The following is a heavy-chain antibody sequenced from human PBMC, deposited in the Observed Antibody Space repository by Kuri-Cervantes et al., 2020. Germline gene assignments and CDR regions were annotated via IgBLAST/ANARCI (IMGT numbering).Heavy chain of an antibody. V-gene: IGHV4-59*08. CDR3: ARPGGGFFWSAYYGDGMDV. Sequence: ESLKISCTVSGGSISSYYWSWIRQPPGKGLEWIGYIYHSGSTNYNPSLKSRVTISVDTSKNQFSLKLSSVTAADTAVYYCARPGGGFFWSAYYGDGMDVWGQGTTVTVSS. J-gene: IGHJ6*02. CDR2: IYHSGST. D-gene: IGHD3-3*01. CDR1: GGSISSYY.